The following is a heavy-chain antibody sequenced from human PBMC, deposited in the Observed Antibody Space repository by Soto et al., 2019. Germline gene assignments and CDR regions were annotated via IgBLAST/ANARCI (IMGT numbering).Heavy chain of an antibody. V-gene: IGHV1-2*02. D-gene: IGHD1-26*01. J-gene: IGHJ4*02. CDR1: GYPFSDNQ. CDR3: GRGRSGQIVVFY. CDR2: INPKSDDT. Sequence: ASVKVSCKASGYPFSDNQIHWLRRAPGQGLEWMGRINPKSDDTNYAQKFQGRVTMTRDTSITTVYMELNNLSPDDTAVYYCGRGRSGQIVVFYWGQGTPVTVSS.